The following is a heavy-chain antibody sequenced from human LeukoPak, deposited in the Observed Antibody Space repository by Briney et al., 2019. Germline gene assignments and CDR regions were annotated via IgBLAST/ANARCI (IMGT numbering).Heavy chain of an antibody. J-gene: IGHJ6*02. CDR3: ARESYGMDV. Sequence: SETLSLTCAVSGGSISSGGYSWSWIRQPPGKGLEWIGYIYQSGNTYYNPSLKSRVTISVDRSKNQFPLKLSSVTAADTAVYYCARESYGMDVWGQGITVTVSS. CDR1: GGSISSGGYS. V-gene: IGHV4-30-2*01. CDR2: IYQSGNT.